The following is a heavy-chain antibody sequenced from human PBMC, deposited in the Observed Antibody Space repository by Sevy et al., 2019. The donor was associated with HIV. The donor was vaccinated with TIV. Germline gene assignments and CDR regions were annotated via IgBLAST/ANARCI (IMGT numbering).Heavy chain of an antibody. CDR2: ITPFFRTT. CDR3: ARDRDITFGGGDAFDI. CDR1: GGTFDTYS. D-gene: IGHD3-16*01. J-gene: IGHJ3*02. Sequence: ASVKVSCKTSGGTFDTYSISWLRQAPGQGLEWMGGITPFFRTTNYAQKFQGRVTITADESTGIAYMELSSLRSEDSAVYYCARDRDITFGGGDAFDIWGQGTMVTVSS. V-gene: IGHV1-69*13.